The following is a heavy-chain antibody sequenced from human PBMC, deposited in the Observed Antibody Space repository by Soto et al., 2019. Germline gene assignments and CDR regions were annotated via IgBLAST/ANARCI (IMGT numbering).Heavy chain of an antibody. CDR1: GFTFSSYS. D-gene: IGHD3-10*01. CDR3: ARDAVNYYGSSTAYYYYYYMDV. J-gene: IGHJ6*03. CDR2: ISSSSSYI. Sequence: GGSLRLSCAASGFTFSSYSMNWVRQAPGKGLEWVSSISSSSSYIYYADSVKGRFTISRDNAKNSLYLQMNSLRAEDTAVYYCARDAVNYYGSSTAYYYYYYMDVWGKGTTVTVSS. V-gene: IGHV3-21*01.